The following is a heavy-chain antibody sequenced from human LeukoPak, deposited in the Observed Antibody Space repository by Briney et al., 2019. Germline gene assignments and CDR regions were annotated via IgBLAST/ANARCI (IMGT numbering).Heavy chain of an antibody. CDR1: GGSISSGSYY. Sequence: SETLSLTCTVSGGSISSGSYYWSWIRQPAGKGLEWIGRIYTSGSTNYNPSLKSRVTISVDTSKNQFSLKLSSVTAADTAVYYCARVVPGVTAGSFDYWGQGTLVTVSS. CDR2: IYTSGST. J-gene: IGHJ4*02. V-gene: IGHV4-61*02. CDR3: ARVVPGVTAGSFDY. D-gene: IGHD2-15*01.